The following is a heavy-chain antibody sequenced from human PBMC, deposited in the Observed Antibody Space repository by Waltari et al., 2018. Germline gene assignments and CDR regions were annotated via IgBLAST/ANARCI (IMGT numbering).Heavy chain of an antibody. J-gene: IGHJ6*03. CDR3: VREDREYFFHMDV. CDR1: GLSVSSLY. V-gene: IGHV3-53*02. CDR2: INAGGNV. Sequence: EVLLLETGGDVIQPGGSLSLSFPATGLSVSSLYMSWVRQAPGKGLEWVAVINAGGNVFYADSVEGRFTISRDNSRNTVYLEMNSLRVEDSAVYYCVREDREYFFHMDVWGSGTTVTVSS. D-gene: IGHD3-3*01.